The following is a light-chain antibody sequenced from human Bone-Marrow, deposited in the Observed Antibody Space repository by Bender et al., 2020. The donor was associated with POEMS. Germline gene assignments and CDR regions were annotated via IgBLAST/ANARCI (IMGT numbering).Light chain of an antibody. J-gene: IGLJ2*01. CDR1: SSDVGAYNF. CDR3: SSYTRIRPLLI. V-gene: IGLV2-14*03. CDR2: DVS. Sequence: QSALTQPASVSGSPGQSITISCTGTSSDVGAYNFVSWYQQHPGKAPELMIYDVSNRPSGVSNRFSGSTSGNTAYLTISGLQAEDEADYYCSSYTRIRPLLILGGGTKLTVL.